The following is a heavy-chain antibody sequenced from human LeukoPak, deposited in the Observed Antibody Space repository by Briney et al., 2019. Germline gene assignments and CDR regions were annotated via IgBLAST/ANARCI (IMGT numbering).Heavy chain of an antibody. V-gene: IGHV4-39*01. CDR3: ARHTLVTAISTYNWFDP. CDR1: GGSIRSSYYY. D-gene: IGHD2-21*02. CDR2: IYDSGST. J-gene: IGHJ5*02. Sequence: SETLSLTCTVSGGSIRSSYYYWGWIRQPPGKGLEWIGSIYDSGSTYYNPSLKGRVTISVDTSKNQFSLKLNSVTAADTAVYYCARHTLVTAISTYNWFDPWGQGTLVTVSS.